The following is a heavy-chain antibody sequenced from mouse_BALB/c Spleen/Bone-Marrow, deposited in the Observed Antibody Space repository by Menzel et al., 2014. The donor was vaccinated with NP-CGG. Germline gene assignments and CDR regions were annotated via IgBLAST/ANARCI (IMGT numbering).Heavy chain of an antibody. V-gene: IGHV5-6-5*01. CDR2: ISGFGGA. CDR1: GFTFSGYA. J-gene: IGHJ2*01. CDR3: ARAKVRGNFFDN. Sequence: EVQLVESGGGLVKPRGSLKLSCAASGFTFSGYAMSWVRQTPEKRLEWVASISGFGGAYYPDSMKGRFTISRDNARNILHLQMRSLRSEDTAMHYCARAKVRGNFFDNWGQGTALTVSS. D-gene: IGHD2-2*01.